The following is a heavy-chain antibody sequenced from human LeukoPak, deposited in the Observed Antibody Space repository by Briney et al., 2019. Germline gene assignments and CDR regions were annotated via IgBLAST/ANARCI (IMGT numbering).Heavy chain of an antibody. CDR2: ISENGEST. D-gene: IGHD5-18*01. CDR1: GFTFNTYA. Sequence: GGSLRLSCAASGFTFNTYAMSWVRQAPGKGLEWVSSISENGESTYYADSVKGRFTISRDNSKNTLYLQMNSLRAEDTAVYYCAKGGSYGYESWFDPWGQGTLVTVSS. V-gene: IGHV3-23*01. CDR3: AKGGSYGYESWFDP. J-gene: IGHJ5*02.